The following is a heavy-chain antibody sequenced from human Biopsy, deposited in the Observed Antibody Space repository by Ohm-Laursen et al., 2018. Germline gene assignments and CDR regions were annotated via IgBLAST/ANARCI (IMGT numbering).Heavy chain of an antibody. V-gene: IGHV3-30*18. CDR1: GFTFSSYG. D-gene: IGHD7-27*01. CDR2: ISDDGRNK. CDR3: AKDLRKNNWGVEN. J-gene: IGHJ4*02. Sequence: SLRLSCTASGFTFSSYGMHWVRQAPGKGLEWVAGISDDGRNKYYVDPVKGRFTISRDNSKNTLYLQMNNLRAEDTAVFYCAKDLRKNNWGVENWGQGTLVTVSS.